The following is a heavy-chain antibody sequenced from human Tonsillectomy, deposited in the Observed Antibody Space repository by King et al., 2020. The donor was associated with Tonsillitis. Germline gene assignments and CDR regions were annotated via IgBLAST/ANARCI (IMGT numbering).Heavy chain of an antibody. Sequence: VQLVESGGGVVQPGRSLRLSCAASGFTFSSYGMHWVRQAPGKGLEWVAVISYDGSNKYYADSVKGRFTISRDNSKNTLYLQMNSLRAEDTAVYYCVKDYYYDSSGCDYWGQGTLVTVSS. CDR1: GFTFSSYG. V-gene: IGHV3-30*18. J-gene: IGHJ4*02. CDR2: ISYDGSNK. D-gene: IGHD3-22*01. CDR3: VKDYYYDSSGCDY.